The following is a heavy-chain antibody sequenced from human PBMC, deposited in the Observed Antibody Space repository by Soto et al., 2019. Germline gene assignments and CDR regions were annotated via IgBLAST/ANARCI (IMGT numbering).Heavy chain of an antibody. J-gene: IGHJ4*02. V-gene: IGHV5-51*07. CDR2: IYPGDSDT. CDR3: ARSGYSSSWSKGGFDY. CDR1: GYSFTSYW. D-gene: IGHD6-13*01. Sequence: PRESLKISCKGSGYSFTSYWIGWVHQMPGKGLEWMGIIYPGDSDTRYSPSFQGQVTISADKSISTAYLQWSSLKASDTAMYYCARSGYSSSWSKGGFDYWGQGTLVTVSS.